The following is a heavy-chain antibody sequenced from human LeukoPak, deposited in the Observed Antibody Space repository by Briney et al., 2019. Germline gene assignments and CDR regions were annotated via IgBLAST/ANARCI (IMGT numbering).Heavy chain of an antibody. CDR3: ARGRRIAAAGLYYFDY. CDR1: GFTFCSYS. Sequence: PGGSLRLSCAASGFTFCSYSMNWVRQAPGKGLEWVSSISSSSSYIYYADSVKGRFTISGDNAKNSLYLQMNSLRAEDTAVYYCARGRRIAAAGLYYFDYWGQGTLVTVSS. V-gene: IGHV3-21*01. CDR2: ISSSSSYI. D-gene: IGHD6-13*01. J-gene: IGHJ4*02.